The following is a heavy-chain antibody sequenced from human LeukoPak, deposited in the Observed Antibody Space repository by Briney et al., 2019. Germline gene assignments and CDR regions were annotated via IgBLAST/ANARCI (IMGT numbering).Heavy chain of an antibody. V-gene: IGHV3-7*01. D-gene: IGHD2/OR15-2a*01. CDR3: ARDRRIYAPLDY. CDR1: GFTFSTYA. J-gene: IGHJ4*02. Sequence: TGGSLRLSCTASGFTFSTYAMSWVRQAPGKGLEWVANIKQDGSEKYYVDSVKGRFTISRDNAKNSLYLQMNSLRAEDTAVYYCARDRRIYAPLDYWGQGTLVTVSS. CDR2: IKQDGSEK.